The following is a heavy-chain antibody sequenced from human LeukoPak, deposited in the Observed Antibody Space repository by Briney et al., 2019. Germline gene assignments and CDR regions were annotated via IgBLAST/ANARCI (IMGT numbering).Heavy chain of an antibody. CDR3: ARDPATVVAHY. D-gene: IGHD4-23*01. Sequence: GGSLRLSCAASGFTFSSYAMHWVRHAPGKGVEGVAVISYDGSNKYYPLSVKGRFTISRDNSKNTLYLQINSLRAEDTAVYYCARDPATVVAHYWGQGTLVTVSS. V-gene: IGHV3-30-3*01. CDR1: GFTFSSYA. J-gene: IGHJ4*02. CDR2: ISYDGSNK.